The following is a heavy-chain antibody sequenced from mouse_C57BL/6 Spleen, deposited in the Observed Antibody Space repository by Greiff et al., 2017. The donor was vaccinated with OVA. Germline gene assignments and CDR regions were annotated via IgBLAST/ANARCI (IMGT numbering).Heavy chain of an antibody. J-gene: IGHJ2*01. V-gene: IGHV1-61*01. D-gene: IGHD1-1*01. CDR3: ARNNHYYGSSYPPYFDY. CDR2: IYPSDSET. CDR1: GYTFTSYW. Sequence: QVQLQQPGAELVRPGSSVKLSCKASGYTFTSYWMDWVKQRPGQGLEWIGNIYPSDSETHYNQKFKDKATLTVDKSSSTAYMPLSSLTSEDSAVYYCARNNHYYGSSYPPYFDYWGQGTTLTVSS.